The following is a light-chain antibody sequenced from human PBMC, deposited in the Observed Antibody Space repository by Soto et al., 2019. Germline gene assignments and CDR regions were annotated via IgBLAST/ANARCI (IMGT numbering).Light chain of an antibody. CDR1: QRVSSN. CDR2: GAS. Sequence: EMAMTQSPVTLSECQRDKATLSCRASQRVSSNVAWYQQKPGQAPRLLIYGASTRATGIPARFSGSGSETEFTLTISSLQSEDFAVYYCQQYNNWPPYTLGQGTKVDI. CDR3: QQYNNWPPYT. V-gene: IGKV3-15*01. J-gene: IGKJ2*01.